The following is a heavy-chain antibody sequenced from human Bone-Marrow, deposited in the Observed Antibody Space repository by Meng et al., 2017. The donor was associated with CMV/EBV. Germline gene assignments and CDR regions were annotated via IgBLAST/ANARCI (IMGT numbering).Heavy chain of an antibody. V-gene: IGHV4-59*01. D-gene: IGHD3-3*01. CDR3: ARDKMYYDFWSGYSGYYYYGMDV. CDR2: IYYSGST. CDR1: GGSISSYY. J-gene: IGHJ6*02. Sequence: GSLRLSCTVSGGSISSYYWSWIRQPPGKGLEWIGYIYYSGSTNYNPSLKSRVTISVDTSKNQFSLKLSSVTAADTAVYYCARDKMYYDFWSGYSGYYYYGMDVWGHGTTVTVSS.